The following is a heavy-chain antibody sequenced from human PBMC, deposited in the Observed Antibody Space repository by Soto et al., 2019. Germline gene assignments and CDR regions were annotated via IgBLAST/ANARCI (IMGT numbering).Heavy chain of an antibody. D-gene: IGHD1-26*01. J-gene: IGHJ4*02. CDR2: ISGSGGST. CDR1: GFTFSSYA. Sequence: PGGSLRLSCAASGFTFSSYAMSWVRQAPGKGLEWVSAISGSGGSTYYADSVKGRFTISRDNSKNTLYLQMNSLRAEDTAVYYCAKDRVSGSYRGYFDYWGQGTLVTVSS. V-gene: IGHV3-23*01. CDR3: AKDRVSGSYRGYFDY.